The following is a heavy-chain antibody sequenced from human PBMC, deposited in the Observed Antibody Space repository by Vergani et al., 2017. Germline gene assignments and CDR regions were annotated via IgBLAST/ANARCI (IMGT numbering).Heavy chain of an antibody. CDR3: ARRSGGECGGKVHPLRTAFDV. CDR1: GGSISAGYYF. D-gene: IGHD4-23*01. J-gene: IGHJ3*01. CDR2: ISASGNA. Sequence: QVQLQASGPGRVKPSQTLSLTCTMSGGSISAGYYFWSWIRQPAGKGLEWLGHISASGNASHSPSLKTRVSMSVDTSKDQFSLTVTSVTAADTAIYFCARRSGGECGGKVHPLRTAFDVWGHGTVVTVSS. V-gene: IGHV4-61*02.